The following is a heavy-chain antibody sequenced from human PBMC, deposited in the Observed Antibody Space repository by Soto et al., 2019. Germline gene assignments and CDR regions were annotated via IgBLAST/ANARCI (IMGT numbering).Heavy chain of an antibody. CDR1: GYTFTSYG. D-gene: IGHD1-1*01. J-gene: IGHJ4*02. CDR2: ISAYNGNT. V-gene: IGHV1-18*01. Sequence: ASVKVSCKASGYTFTSYGISWMRQAPGQGLEWMGWISAYNGNTNYAQKLQGRVTMTTDTSTSTAYMELRSLRSDDTAVYYCARERTAGLESDYWGQGTLVTVSS. CDR3: ARERTAGLESDY.